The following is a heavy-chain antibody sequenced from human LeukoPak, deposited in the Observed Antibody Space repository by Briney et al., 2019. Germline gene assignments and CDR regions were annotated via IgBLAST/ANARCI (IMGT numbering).Heavy chain of an antibody. CDR1: GFTFSSYA. D-gene: IGHD2-15*01. CDR3: ARDLIPSRLLPLSPFDY. Sequence: QSGGSLRLSCAASGFTFSSYAMHWVRQAPGKGLEWVAVISYDGSNKYYADSVKGRFTISRDNSKNTLYLQMNSLRAEDTAVYYCARDLIPSRLLPLSPFDYWGQGTLVTVSS. J-gene: IGHJ4*02. CDR2: ISYDGSNK. V-gene: IGHV3-30-3*01.